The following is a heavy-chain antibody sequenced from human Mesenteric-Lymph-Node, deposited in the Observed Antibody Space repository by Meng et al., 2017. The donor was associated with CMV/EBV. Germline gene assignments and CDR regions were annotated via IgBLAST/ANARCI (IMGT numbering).Heavy chain of an antibody. CDR3: ARDSLPPGRFGELLGWYFDY. D-gene: IGHD3-10*01. J-gene: IGHJ4*02. V-gene: IGHV1-2*02. Sequence: ASVKVSCKASGYTFTGYYMHWVRQAPGQGLEWMGWINPNSGGTNYARKFQGRVTMTRDTSISTAYMELSRLRSDDTAVYYCARDSLPPGRFGELLGWYFDYWGQGTLVTVSS. CDR1: GYTFTGYY. CDR2: INPNSGGT.